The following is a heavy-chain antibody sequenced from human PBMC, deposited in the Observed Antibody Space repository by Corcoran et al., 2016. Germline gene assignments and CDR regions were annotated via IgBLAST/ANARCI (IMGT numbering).Heavy chain of an antibody. CDR1: GFTFSNPW. J-gene: IGHJ4*02. CDR2: IKSKANGETI. Sequence: EVQLVESGGHLVKAGGSLRLSCGGSGFTFSNPWMNWVRKAPGKGLEGGGRIKSKANGETIDYAAPVKGRFTISRDDSRNMVYLQMNSLKTEDTAVYYCATGDMVTIGGDYWGQGTLVTVSS. CDR3: ATGDMVTIGGDY. V-gene: IGHV3-15*07. D-gene: IGHD3-10*01.